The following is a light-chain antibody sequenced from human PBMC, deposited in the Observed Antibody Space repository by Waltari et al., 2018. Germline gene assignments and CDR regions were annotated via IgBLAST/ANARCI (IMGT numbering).Light chain of an antibody. CDR1: QSVGTY. J-gene: IGKJ4*01. CDR3: QQRRNWPLT. CDR2: DAS. V-gene: IGKV3-11*01. Sequence: EIVLTQSPAILSFSPGERATLSCRAGQSVGTYLAWYPQRPGQAPRLLIYDASYRATGIPARFSGSGSETDFTLTISSLQPEDFAVDYCQQRRNWPLTFGGGTRVQI.